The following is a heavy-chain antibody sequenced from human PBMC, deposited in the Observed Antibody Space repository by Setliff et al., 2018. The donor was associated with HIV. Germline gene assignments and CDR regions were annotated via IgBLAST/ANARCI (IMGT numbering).Heavy chain of an antibody. D-gene: IGHD2-2*01. Sequence: SETLSLTCPVSGGSISTSSYYWGWIRQPPGKGLECIGNMYYSGSTYYNPSLKSRVTISVDTSKNQFSLKLSSATAADTAVYYCVRGYCSSTTCYEDYYYMDVWGKGSTVTVSS. CDR2: MYYSGST. V-gene: IGHV4-39*07. J-gene: IGHJ6*03. CDR1: GGSISTSSYY. CDR3: VRGYCSSTTCYEDYYYMDV.